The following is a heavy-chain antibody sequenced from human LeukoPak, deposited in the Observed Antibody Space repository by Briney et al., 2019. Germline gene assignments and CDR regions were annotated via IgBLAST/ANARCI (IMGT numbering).Heavy chain of an antibody. J-gene: IGHJ2*01. Sequence: SQTLSLTCAISGDSVSSNSAAWTWIRQSPSRGLELLGRTYYRSKWYNDYAVSVKSRITINPDTSKNQFSLQLNSVTPEDTAVYYCARAGRWVGATSYWYFDLWGRGTLVTVSS. CDR3: ARAGRWVGATSYWYFDL. CDR1: GDSVSSNSAA. D-gene: IGHD1-26*01. V-gene: IGHV6-1*01. CDR2: TYYRSKWYN.